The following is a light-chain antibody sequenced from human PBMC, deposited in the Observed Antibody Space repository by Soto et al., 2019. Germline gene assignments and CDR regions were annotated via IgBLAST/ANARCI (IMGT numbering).Light chain of an antibody. CDR3: CSYTSSSHYV. V-gene: IGLV2-14*01. J-gene: IGLJ1*01. Sequence: QSALTQPASVSGSPGQSITISCTGTSSDLGGYNFVSWYQHHPGKAPKLMIYQVSNRPSGVSNRFSGSKSGNTASLTISGLQDEDEADYYCCSYTSSSHYVFGTGTKLTVL. CDR2: QVS. CDR1: SSDLGGYNF.